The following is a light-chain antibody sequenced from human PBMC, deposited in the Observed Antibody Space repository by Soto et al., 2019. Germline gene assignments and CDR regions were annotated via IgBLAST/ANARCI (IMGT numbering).Light chain of an antibody. CDR3: SSYTSSSTRV. J-gene: IGLJ1*01. CDR1: SSDVGGYNY. V-gene: IGLV2-14*01. Sequence: QSALTQPVSVSGSPGQSITICCTGTSSDVGGYNYVSWYQQHPGKAPKLMIYEVSNRPSGVSNRFSGSKSGNTASLTISGLQAEDDADYYCSSYTSSSTRVFGTGTKVTVL. CDR2: EVS.